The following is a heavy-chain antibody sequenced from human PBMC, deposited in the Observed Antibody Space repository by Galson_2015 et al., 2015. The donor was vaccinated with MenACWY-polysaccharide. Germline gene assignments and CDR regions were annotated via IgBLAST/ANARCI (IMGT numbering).Heavy chain of an antibody. J-gene: IGHJ6*02. CDR3: ARGADYGDYYYCGMDV. V-gene: IGHV3-48*01. CDR2: ISSSGSTI. D-gene: IGHD4-17*01. CDR1: GFSFSAYS. Sequence: SLRLSCAASGFSFSAYSMNWVRQAPGKGLEWVSYISSSGSTIYYADSVKGRFTISRDSAKNSLSLQMNSLRAEDTAVYYCARGADYGDYYYCGMDVWGQGTTVTVSS.